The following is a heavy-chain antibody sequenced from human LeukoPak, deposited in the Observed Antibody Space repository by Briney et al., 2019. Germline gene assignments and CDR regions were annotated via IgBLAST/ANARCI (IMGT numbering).Heavy chain of an antibody. Sequence: ASGKVSCKASGYTFTSYGISWVRQAPGQGLEWMGWISAYNGNTNYAQKLQGRVIMTTDTSTSTAYMELRSLRSDDTAVYYCARDGRISRKATFDYWGQGTLVTVSS. CDR1: GYTFTSYG. V-gene: IGHV1-18*01. D-gene: IGHD2/OR15-2a*01. CDR3: ARDGRISRKATFDY. J-gene: IGHJ4*02. CDR2: ISAYNGNT.